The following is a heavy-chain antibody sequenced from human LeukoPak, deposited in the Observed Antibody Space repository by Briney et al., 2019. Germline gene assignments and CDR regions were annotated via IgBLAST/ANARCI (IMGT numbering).Heavy chain of an antibody. CDR3: VKDMIGNVVPADLLY. J-gene: IGHJ4*02. V-gene: IGHV3-64D*06. Sequence: GGSLRLSCSASGFTFSSYAMHWVRQAPGKGLEYVSAISSNGGSTYYADSVKGRLTISRDNSKNTLYLQMSSLRAEDTAVYYCVKDMIGNVVPADLLYWGQGTLVTVSS. D-gene: IGHD2-2*01. CDR1: GFTFSSYA. CDR2: ISSNGGST.